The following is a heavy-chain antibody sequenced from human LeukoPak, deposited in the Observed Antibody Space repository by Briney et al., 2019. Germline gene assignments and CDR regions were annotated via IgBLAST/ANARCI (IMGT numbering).Heavy chain of an antibody. J-gene: IGHJ4*02. CDR1: GSTFSGHL. D-gene: IGHD2/OR15-2a*01. V-gene: IGHV3-30*01. CDR3: AREGDRHFTLEY. Sequence: GRSLRLSCAASGSTFSGHLLHWVRQAPGKGLEWVGGTAYDGAEKYYADSVRGRFAISRDNSKSTVYLEMNSLRPEDAAVYYCAREGDRHFTLEYWGRGTLVTVSS. CDR2: TAYDGAEK.